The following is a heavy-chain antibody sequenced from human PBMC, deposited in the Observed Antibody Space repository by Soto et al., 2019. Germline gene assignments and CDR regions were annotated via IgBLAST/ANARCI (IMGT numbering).Heavy chain of an antibody. D-gene: IGHD3-10*01. CDR2: INQDGTGG. CDR3: ASRGSAGIHFDS. CDR1: GFSFSNYW. Sequence: GGSPRLSCAASGFSFSNYWMSWVRQAPGKGLEWVGNINQDGTGGYYVDSLKGRFTISRDNAKNSLFLQMNNLRAEDTAVYYCASRGSAGIHFDSWGQGSLVTVSS. V-gene: IGHV3-7*03. J-gene: IGHJ4*02.